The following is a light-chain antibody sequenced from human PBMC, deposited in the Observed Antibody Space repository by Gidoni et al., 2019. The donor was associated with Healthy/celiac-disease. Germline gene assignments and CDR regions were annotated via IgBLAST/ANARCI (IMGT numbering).Light chain of an antibody. J-gene: IGKJ4*01. CDR1: QSLLHSNGYNY. CDR3: MQALQTPPT. CDR2: LGS. Sequence: IGMSVDPRCLPVIHEETASISCRSSQSLLHSNGYNYLDWYLQKPGQFPQLLIYLGSNRASGVPDRFSGSGSGTDFTLKISRVEAEDVGVYYCMQALQTPPTFGGGTKVEIK. V-gene: IGKV2-28*01.